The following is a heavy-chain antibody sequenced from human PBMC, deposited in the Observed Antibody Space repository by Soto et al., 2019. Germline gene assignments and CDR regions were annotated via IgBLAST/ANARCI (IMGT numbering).Heavy chain of an antibody. V-gene: IGHV1-69*12. J-gene: IGHJ6*02. CDR3: ARGDATKIVVTTYYGMDV. D-gene: IGHD4-17*01. CDR1: GGTLSNYG. CDR2: IIPVFGTA. Sequence: QVQLVQSGAEVKKPGSSVKVSCKASGGTLSNYGISWVRQAPGQGLEWMGGIIPVFGTANYAQKFQGRVKITADESTTTVYMDVSSLRSDDTAVYYCARGDATKIVVTTYYGMDVWGQGTTVTVSS.